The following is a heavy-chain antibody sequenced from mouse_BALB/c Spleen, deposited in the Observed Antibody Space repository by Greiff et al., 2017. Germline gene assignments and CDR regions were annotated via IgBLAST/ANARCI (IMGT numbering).Heavy chain of an antibody. J-gene: IGHJ2*01. D-gene: IGHD1-1*01. Sequence: VQLQESGAELVKPGASVKLSCKASGYTFPSYYIHWVRQRPEQGLAWIGWIFPGAGSTKYNEKFKGKATLNTDTSSSTAYMQLSRLTSEDSAVYVSASSSYGADDWGQGTTLTVSS. CDR2: IFPGAGST. CDR3: ASSSYGADD. V-gene: IGHV1S12*01. CDR1: GYTFPSYY.